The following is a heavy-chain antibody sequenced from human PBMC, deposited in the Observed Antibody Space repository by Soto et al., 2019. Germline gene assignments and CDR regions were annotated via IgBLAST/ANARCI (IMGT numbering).Heavy chain of an antibody. CDR2: ISSSSSYI. D-gene: IGHD3-22*01. V-gene: IGHV3-21*01. J-gene: IGHJ5*02. CDR3: ARDGRYYYDSSGYYNWFDP. CDR1: GFTFSSYS. Sequence: GGSLRLSCAASGFTFSSYSMNWVRQAPGKGLEWVSSISSSSSYIYYADSVKGRFTISRDNAKNSLYLQMNSLRAEDTAVYYCARDGRYYYDSSGYYNWFDPWGQGTLVTVSS.